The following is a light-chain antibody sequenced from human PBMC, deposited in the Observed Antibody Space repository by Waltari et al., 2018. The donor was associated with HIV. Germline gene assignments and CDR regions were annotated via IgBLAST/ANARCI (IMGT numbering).Light chain of an antibody. CDR3: QAWDRSTVI. CDR1: KLGQKY. CDR2: EDS. Sequence: YELTQPPSVSVAPGQTAIITCSGDKLGQKYAHWYQQKSGQSPVLLIYEDSKRRSGIPVRFSGSISGDTATLTISGTQAEDEADYHCQAWDRSTVIFAGGTKLTVL. V-gene: IGLV3-1*01. J-gene: IGLJ2*01.